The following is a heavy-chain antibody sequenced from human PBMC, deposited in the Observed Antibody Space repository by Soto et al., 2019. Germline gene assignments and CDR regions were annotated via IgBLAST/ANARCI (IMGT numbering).Heavy chain of an antibody. CDR1: GGSITTGGYY. Sequence: PSETLSLTCTVSGGSITTGGYYWSWIRQLPGKGLEWIGHRYYSESTYYNPSLKSRVSISLDTSKNQFSLKLSFVTAADTATYYCARTNCSGGSCYSWSLHYCGPGTPVTVSS. V-gene: IGHV4-31*03. CDR2: RYYSEST. J-gene: IGHJ4*02. CDR3: ARTNCSGGSCYSWSLHY. D-gene: IGHD2-15*01.